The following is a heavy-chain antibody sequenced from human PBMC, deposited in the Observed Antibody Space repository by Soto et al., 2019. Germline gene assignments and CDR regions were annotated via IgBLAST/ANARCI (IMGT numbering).Heavy chain of an antibody. CDR2: IYYSGST. CDR1: GGSISSYY. V-gene: IGHV4-59*01. Sequence: QVQLQESGPGLVKPSETLSLTCTVSGGSISSYYWSWIRQPPGKGLEWIGYIYYSGSTNYHPSLKSRVTISVDTSKNQFSLKLSSVTAADTAVYYCAREGGAAAGTGGWFDPWGQGTLVTVSS. J-gene: IGHJ5*02. CDR3: AREGGAAAGTGGWFDP. D-gene: IGHD6-13*01.